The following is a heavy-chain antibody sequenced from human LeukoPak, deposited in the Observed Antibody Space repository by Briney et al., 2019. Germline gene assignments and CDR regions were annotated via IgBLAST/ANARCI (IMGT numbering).Heavy chain of an antibody. CDR3: ARERGKNWFDP. Sequence: PGGSLRLSCAASGFTFSSYALSWVRQAPGKGLEWVSGINWNGGSTGYADSVKGRFTISRDNAKNSLYLQMNSLRAEDTALYYCARERGKNWFDPWGLGTLVTVSS. J-gene: IGHJ5*02. D-gene: IGHD3-16*01. V-gene: IGHV3-20*04. CDR2: INWNGGST. CDR1: GFTFSSYA.